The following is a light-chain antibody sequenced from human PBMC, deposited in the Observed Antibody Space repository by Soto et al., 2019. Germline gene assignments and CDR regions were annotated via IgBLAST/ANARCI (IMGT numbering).Light chain of an antibody. Sequence: DIQMTQSPSSLSASVGGRVTITCRASQGISNYLAWYQQKPGKSPKLLIYGASTLRLGVPSRFSGSGSATAFTLTISSLQPEDVATYYCQDYSSAPFTFGPGTKVCIK. V-gene: IGKV1-27*01. J-gene: IGKJ3*01. CDR2: GAS. CDR3: QDYSSAPFT. CDR1: QGISNY.